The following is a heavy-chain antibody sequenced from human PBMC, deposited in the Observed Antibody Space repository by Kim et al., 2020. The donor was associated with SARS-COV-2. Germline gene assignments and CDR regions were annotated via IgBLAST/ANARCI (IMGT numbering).Heavy chain of an antibody. CDR2: INHSGST. J-gene: IGHJ4*02. CDR1: GGSFSGYY. CDR3: ARAGLHGDYRLHY. V-gene: IGHV4-34*01. D-gene: IGHD4-17*01. Sequence: SETLSLTCAVYGGSFSGYYWSWIRQPPGKGLEWIGEINHSGSTNYNPSLKSRVTISVDTSKNQFSLKLSSVTAADTAVYYCARAGLHGDYRLHYWGQGTLVTVSS.